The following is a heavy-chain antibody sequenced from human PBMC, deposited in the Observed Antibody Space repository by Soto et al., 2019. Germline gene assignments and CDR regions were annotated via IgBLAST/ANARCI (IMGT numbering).Heavy chain of an antibody. CDR2: IYHRGST. V-gene: IGHV4-4*02. J-gene: IGHJ4*02. CDR3: ASRGVAGEGGPY. D-gene: IGHD3-10*01. CDR1: GGSISSSNW. Sequence: QVQLQEAGPGLVKPSGTLSLTCAVSGGSISSSNWWSWVRQPPGKGLEWIGEIYHRGSTNYNPSLKSRVTISIDKSKNQFSLKLSSVTAADTAVYYCASRGVAGEGGPYWGQGTLVTVSS.